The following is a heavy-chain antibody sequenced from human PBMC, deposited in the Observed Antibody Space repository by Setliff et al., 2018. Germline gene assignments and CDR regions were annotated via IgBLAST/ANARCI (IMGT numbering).Heavy chain of an antibody. J-gene: IGHJ4*01. CDR2: SIPILNRA. Sequence: SVKVSCKASGGTFGSSGISWVRQAPGKGLEWIGRSIPILNRANYAERFQGRVKLTVDAAATTAYMDLTSLNADDTAFYYCARVSIRGAPDWGQGTQVTVSS. V-gene: IGHV1-69*11. D-gene: IGHD3-10*01. CDR3: ARVSIRGAPD. CDR1: GGTFGSSG.